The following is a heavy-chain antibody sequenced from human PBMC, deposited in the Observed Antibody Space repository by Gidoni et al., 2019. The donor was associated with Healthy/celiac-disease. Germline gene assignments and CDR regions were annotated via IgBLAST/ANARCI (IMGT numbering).Heavy chain of an antibody. CDR2: ISGSGGST. CDR1: GFTFSSYA. Sequence: EVQLLESGGGLVQPGGSLRLSCAASGFTFSSYAMSWVRQAPGKGLEWVSAISGSGGSTYYADSVKGRFTISRDNSKNTLYLQMNSLRAEHTAVYYCAKDTGEWELQGIDYWGQGTLVTVSS. CDR3: AKDTGEWELQGIDY. J-gene: IGHJ4*02. D-gene: IGHD1-26*01. V-gene: IGHV3-23*01.